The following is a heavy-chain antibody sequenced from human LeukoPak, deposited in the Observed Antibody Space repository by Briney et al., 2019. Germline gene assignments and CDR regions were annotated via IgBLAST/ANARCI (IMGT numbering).Heavy chain of an antibody. J-gene: IGHJ4*02. CDR1: GFSLSTSGMR. CDR2: IDWDDDK. V-gene: IGHV2-70*04. Sequence: ESGPALVKPTQTLTLTCTFSGFSLSTSGMRVSWIRQPPGEALEWLARIDWDDDKFYSTSLKTRLTISKDTSKNQVVLTMTNMDPVDTATYYCARSYDILTGYYGLFDYWGQGTLVTVSS. CDR3: ARSYDILTGYYGLFDY. D-gene: IGHD3-9*01.